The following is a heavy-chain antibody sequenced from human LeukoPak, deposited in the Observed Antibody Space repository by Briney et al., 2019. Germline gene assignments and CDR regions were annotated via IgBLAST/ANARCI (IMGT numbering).Heavy chain of an antibody. J-gene: IGHJ3*02. CDR2: IYNSVST. CDR1: GGSIASGDYY. D-gene: IGHD1-26*01. V-gene: IGHV4-30-4*08. CDR3: ARDLWGIVGATTQGAFDI. Sequence: PSETLSLTCTVSGGSIASGDYYWSWTRQPPGKGLEWIGYIYNSVSTYYNPSLKSRVTISIDTSKNQFSLKLNSVTAADTAVYYCARDLWGIVGATTQGAFDIWGQGTMVTVSS.